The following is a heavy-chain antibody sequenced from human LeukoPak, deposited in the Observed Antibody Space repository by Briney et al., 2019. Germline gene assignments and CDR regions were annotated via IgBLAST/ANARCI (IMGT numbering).Heavy chain of an antibody. Sequence: PGGSLRLSCLASGFTFSSYAMSWVRQAPGKGLEWVSAISGSGGSTYYADSVKGRFTISRDNSKNTLYLQMNSLRAEDTAVYYCAKDQISGIAVAAVDYWGQGTLVTVSS. J-gene: IGHJ4*02. CDR2: ISGSGGST. CDR3: AKDQISGIAVAAVDY. CDR1: GFTFSSYA. V-gene: IGHV3-23*01. D-gene: IGHD6-19*01.